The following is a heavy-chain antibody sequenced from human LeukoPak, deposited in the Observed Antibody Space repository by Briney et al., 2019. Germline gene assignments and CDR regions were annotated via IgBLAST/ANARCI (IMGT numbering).Heavy chain of an antibody. CDR1: GYTFTSYG. J-gene: IGHJ4*02. V-gene: IGHV1-18*01. D-gene: IGHD6-13*01. CDR2: ISAYNGNT. Sequence: GASAKVSCKASGYTFTSYGISWVRQAPGQGLEWMGWISAYNGNTNYAQKIQGRVTMTTDTSTSTAYMELRSLRSDDTAVYYCARLAAAYQKAMNNFDYWGQGTLVTVSS. CDR3: ARLAAAYQKAMNNFDY.